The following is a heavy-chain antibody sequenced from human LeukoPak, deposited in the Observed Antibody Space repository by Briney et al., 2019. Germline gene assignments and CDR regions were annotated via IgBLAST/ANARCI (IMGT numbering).Heavy chain of an antibody. J-gene: IGHJ3*02. CDR2: IYHSGST. D-gene: IGHD3-22*01. Sequence: SETLSLTCTVSGYSISSGYYWGWIRQPPGKGLEWSGSIYHSGSTYYNPSLKSRVNTSVDTSKNQFSLKLSSVTAADTAVYYCARWVNDSSGLNAFDIWGQGTMVTVSS. CDR3: ARWVNDSSGLNAFDI. CDR1: GYSISSGYY. V-gene: IGHV4-38-2*02.